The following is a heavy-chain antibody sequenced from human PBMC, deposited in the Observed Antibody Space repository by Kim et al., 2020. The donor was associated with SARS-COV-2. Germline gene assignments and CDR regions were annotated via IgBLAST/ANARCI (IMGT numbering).Heavy chain of an antibody. D-gene: IGHD1-26*01. J-gene: IGHJ3*02. Sequence: VKGRFTISRDNAKNSLYLQMNSLRAEDTAVYYCARGVWGYSGSYHGAFDIWGQGTMVTVSS. V-gene: IGHV3-11*06. CDR3: ARGVWGYSGSYHGAFDI.